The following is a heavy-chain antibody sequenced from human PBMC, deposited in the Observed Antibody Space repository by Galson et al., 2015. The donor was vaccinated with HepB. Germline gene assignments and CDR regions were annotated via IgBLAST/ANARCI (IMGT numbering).Heavy chain of an antibody. CDR3: ARSSGHSRTWYAGPADVDS. CDR2: TTTTSSYV. J-gene: IGHJ4*02. V-gene: IGHV3-21*01. CDR1: GFSFSTYN. Sequence: SLRLSCAVSGFSFSTYNMNWVRQAPGKGLEWVSSTTTTSSYVYYSASVRGRFRISRDNAKNSLYLQMNNLRVEDTAIYYCARSSGHSRTWYAGPADVDSWGPGTLVTVPS. D-gene: IGHD6-13*01.